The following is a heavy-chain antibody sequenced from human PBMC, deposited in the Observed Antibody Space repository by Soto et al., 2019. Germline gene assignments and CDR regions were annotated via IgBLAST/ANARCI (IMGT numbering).Heavy chain of an antibody. V-gene: IGHV1-69*04. CDR3: ARERSIGYCSSTSCSKYFQH. D-gene: IGHD2-2*01. CDR2: IIPILGIA. CDR1: GGTYSSHT. J-gene: IGHJ1*01. Sequence: PVKVSCEASGGTYSSHTISWVRQAHGQGLEWMGRIIPILGIANYAQKFQGRVTITADKSTSTAYMELSSLRSEDTAVYYCARERSIGYCSSTSCSKYFQHWGQGTLVTVSS.